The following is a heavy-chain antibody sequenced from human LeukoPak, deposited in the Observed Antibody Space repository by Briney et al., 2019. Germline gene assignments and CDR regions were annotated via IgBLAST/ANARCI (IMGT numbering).Heavy chain of an antibody. D-gene: IGHD3-10*01. V-gene: IGHV4-4*07. J-gene: IGHJ6*03. Sequence: NSSETLSLTCTVSGGSISSYYWSWIRQPAGRGLEWIGRIYSSGSTNYNPSPKSRVTMSVDTSQNQFSLKLSSVTAADTAVYYCARGHYYYNSGSYYYMDVWGKGTTVTISS. CDR3: ARGHYYYNSGSYYYMDV. CDR2: IYSSGST. CDR1: GGSISSYY.